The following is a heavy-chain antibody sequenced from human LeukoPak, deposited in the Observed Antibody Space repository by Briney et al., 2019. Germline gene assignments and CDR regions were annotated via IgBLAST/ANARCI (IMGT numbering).Heavy chain of an antibody. J-gene: IGHJ5*02. D-gene: IGHD3-3*01. CDR1: GFTFSSYA. V-gene: IGHV3-30-3*01. CDR3: ARDRITIFGVVIIRRSEYNWFDP. Sequence: PGGSLRLSCAASGFTFSSYAMHWVRQAPGKGLEWVAVISYDGSNKYYADSVKGRFTISRDNSKNTLYLQMNSLRAEDTAVYYCARDRITIFGVVIIRRSEYNWFDPWGQGTLVTVSS. CDR2: ISYDGSNK.